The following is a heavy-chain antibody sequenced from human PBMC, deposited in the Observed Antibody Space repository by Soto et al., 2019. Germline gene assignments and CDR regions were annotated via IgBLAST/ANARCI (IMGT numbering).Heavy chain of an antibody. CDR2: ISYDGSNK. V-gene: IGHV3-30-3*01. D-gene: IGHD3-22*01. CDR1: GFTFSSYA. CDR3: ARDPPKYYYCSSGYT. Sequence: GGSLRLSCAASGFTFSSYAMHWVRQAPGKGLEWVAVISYDGSNKYYADSVKGRFTISRDNSKNTLYLQMNSLRAEDTAVYYCARDPPKYYYCSSGYTWGQGTLVTVSS. J-gene: IGHJ5*02.